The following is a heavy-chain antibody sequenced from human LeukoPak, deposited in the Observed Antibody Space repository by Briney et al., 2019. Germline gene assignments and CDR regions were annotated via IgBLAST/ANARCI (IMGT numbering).Heavy chain of an antibody. D-gene: IGHD6-19*01. J-gene: IGHJ4*02. V-gene: IGHV3-66*01. CDR3: VKSVAYFDY. CDR1: GFTVSSSD. CDR2: IYSGGTT. Sequence: PGGSLRLSCVASGFTVSSSDMSWVRQAPGKGLEWVSVIYSGGTTSYADSVKGRFTISRDSSKNTLYLQMSSLRAEDTAMYYCVKSVAYFDYWGQGTLVTVSS.